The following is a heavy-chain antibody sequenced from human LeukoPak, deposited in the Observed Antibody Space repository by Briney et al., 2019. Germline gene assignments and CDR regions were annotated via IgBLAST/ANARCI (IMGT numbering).Heavy chain of an antibody. CDR1: GFTFSDYY. CDR3: ARDRDYGDYPSHAFDI. V-gene: IGHV3-11*01. J-gene: IGHJ3*02. D-gene: IGHD4-17*01. Sequence: KPGGSLRLSCAASGFTFSDYYMSWIRQAPGKGLEWVSYISSSGSTIYYADSVKGRFTISRDNAKNSLYLQMNSLRAEDTALYYCARDRDYGDYPSHAFDIWGQGTMVTVSS. CDR2: ISSSGSTI.